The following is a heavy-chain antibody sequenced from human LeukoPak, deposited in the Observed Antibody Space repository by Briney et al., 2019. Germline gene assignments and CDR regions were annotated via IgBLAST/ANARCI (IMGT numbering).Heavy chain of an antibody. Sequence: PGGSLRLSCAASGFTFSSYSMNWVRQAPGKGLEWVAFIGSGGSNKYYADSVKGRFTISRDNSKNTLYLQMNSLRAEDTAVYYCARSISGYYPVWGQGTLVTVSS. V-gene: IGHV3-33*08. J-gene: IGHJ4*02. D-gene: IGHD3-22*01. CDR1: GFTFSSYS. CDR2: IGSGGSNK. CDR3: ARSISGYYPV.